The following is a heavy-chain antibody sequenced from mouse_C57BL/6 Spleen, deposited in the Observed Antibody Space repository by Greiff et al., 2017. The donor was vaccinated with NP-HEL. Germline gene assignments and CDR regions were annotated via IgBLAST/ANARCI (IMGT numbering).Heavy chain of an antibody. CDR2: IYPGSGST. J-gene: IGHJ1*03. D-gene: IGHD1-1*01. CDR1: GYTFTSYW. CDR3: AQTSYYYGSSYWYFDV. V-gene: IGHV1-55*01. Sequence: QVQLQQSGAELVKPGASVKMSCKASGYTFTSYWITWVKQRPGQGLEWIGDIYPGSGSTNYNEKFKSKATLTVDTSSSTAYMQLSSLTSEDSAVYYCAQTSYYYGSSYWYFDVWGTGTTVTVSS.